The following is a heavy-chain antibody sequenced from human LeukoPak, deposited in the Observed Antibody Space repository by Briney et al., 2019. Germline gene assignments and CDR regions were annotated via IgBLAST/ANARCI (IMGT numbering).Heavy chain of an antibody. CDR3: ARDNCSGGSCYWVSWFDP. D-gene: IGHD2-15*01. CDR2: INPSGGST. V-gene: IGHV1-46*01. J-gene: IGHJ5*02. CDR1: GYTFTSYY. Sequence: ASVKVSCKASGYTFTSYYMHWVRQAPGQGLEWMGIINPSGGSTSYAQKFQGRVTMTRDTSISTAYMELSRLRSDDTAVYYCARDNCSGGSCYWVSWFDPWGQGTLVTVSS.